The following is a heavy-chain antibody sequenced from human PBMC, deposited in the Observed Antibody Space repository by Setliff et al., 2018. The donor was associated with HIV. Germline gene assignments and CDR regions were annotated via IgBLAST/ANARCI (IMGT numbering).Heavy chain of an antibody. Sequence: ASVKVSCKASGYTFTGHYLHWVRQAPGQGLEWLGWVNPNSGDAIYAQNFQGRVTMTRDTSINAAYMELRGLRSDDTAVYYCARNFGLSPTYYFDYWGQGTPVTVSS. CDR2: VNPNSGDA. V-gene: IGHV1-2*02. J-gene: IGHJ4*02. CDR3: ARNFGLSPTYYFDY. D-gene: IGHD3-10*01. CDR1: GYTFTGHY.